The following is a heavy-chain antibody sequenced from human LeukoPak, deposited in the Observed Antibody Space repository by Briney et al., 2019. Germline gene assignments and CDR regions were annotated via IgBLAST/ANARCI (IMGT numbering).Heavy chain of an antibody. J-gene: IGHJ4*02. CDR1: GFTFSDYG. Sequence: GGSLRLSCAASGFTFSDYGMRWIRQAPGKGLEWVAVIWYDGSNKYYADSVKGRFTISRDDSKNTLYLQMNSLRAEDSAVYYCARDYCRTTPCLHNWGQGTLVTVSS. CDR2: IWYDGSNK. V-gene: IGHV3-33*01. CDR3: ARDYCRTTPCLHN. D-gene: IGHD2-2*01.